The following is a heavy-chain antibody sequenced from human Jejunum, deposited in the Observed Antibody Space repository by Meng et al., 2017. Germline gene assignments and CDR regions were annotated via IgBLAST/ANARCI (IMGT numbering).Heavy chain of an antibody. CDR1: GFTFSSFS. V-gene: IGHV3-21*01. J-gene: IGHJ4*02. CDR2: ISGSSASI. D-gene: IGHD3-16*01. Sequence: GGSLRLSCAASGFTFSSFSMNWIRQAPGKGLEWVSSISGSSASISYADSVKGRFTVSRDNAKNSLYLQMNSLRVEDTAVYYCARGSYGSYEYWGQGTRVTVSS. CDR3: ARGSYGSYEY.